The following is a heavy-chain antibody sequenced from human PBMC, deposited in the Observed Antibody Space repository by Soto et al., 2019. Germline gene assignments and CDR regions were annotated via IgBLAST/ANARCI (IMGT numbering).Heavy chain of an antibody. D-gene: IGHD2-15*01. J-gene: IGHJ4*02. CDR2: INAGNGNT. CDR3: SILVAATLGY. V-gene: IGHV1-3*01. CDR1: GYTFTSYA. Sequence: APVKVSFKASGYTFTSYAMHWLRQAPGQRLEWMGWINAGNGNTKYSQKFQGRVTITRDTSASTAYMELSSLRSEDTAVYYCSILVAATLGYWGQGTLVTVSS.